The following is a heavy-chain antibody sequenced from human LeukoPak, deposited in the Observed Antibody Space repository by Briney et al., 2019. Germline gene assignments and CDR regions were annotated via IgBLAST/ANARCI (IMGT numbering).Heavy chain of an antibody. CDR1: GFTFSSSA. CDR2: ISASGGST. V-gene: IGHV3-23*01. D-gene: IGHD2-15*01. Sequence: PGGSLRLSCAASGFTFSSSAMSWVRQAPGKGLEWVSAISASGGSTYYADSVKGRFTISRDNSKNTLYLQVNSPRAEDTAVYYCARALCSGGRCYFYVLDVWGQGTTVTVSS. J-gene: IGHJ6*02. CDR3: ARALCSGGRCYFYVLDV.